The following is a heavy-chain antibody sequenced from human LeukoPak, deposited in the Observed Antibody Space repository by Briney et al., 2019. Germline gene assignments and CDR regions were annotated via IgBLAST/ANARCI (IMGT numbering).Heavy chain of an antibody. CDR1: GYTFTGYY. J-gene: IGHJ4*02. V-gene: IGHV1-2*04. CDR2: INPNSGGT. Sequence: ASVKVSCKASGYTFTGYYMHWVRQAPGQGLEWMGWINPNSGGTNYAQKFQGWVTMTRDTSISTAYMELSRLRSDDTAVYYCARDGNYYDSSGYYQYYFDYWGQGTLVTVSS. D-gene: IGHD3-22*01. CDR3: ARDGNYYDSSGYYQYYFDY.